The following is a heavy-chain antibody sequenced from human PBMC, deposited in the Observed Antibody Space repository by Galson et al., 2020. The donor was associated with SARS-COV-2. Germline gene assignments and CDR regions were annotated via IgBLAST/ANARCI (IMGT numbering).Heavy chain of an antibody. D-gene: IGHD2-15*01. CDR2: ISSNGYDT. CDR3: VKHSVGATFDY. Sequence: GGSLRLSCSASGFTFRRYAMHWVRQAPGKGPEDVSGISSNGYDTYYPDSVEGRFTISRDISKNTLYLQMSSLRAEDTAVYYCVKHSVGATFDYWGQGTPVTVSS. CDR1: GFTFRRYA. J-gene: IGHJ4*02. V-gene: IGHV3-64D*08.